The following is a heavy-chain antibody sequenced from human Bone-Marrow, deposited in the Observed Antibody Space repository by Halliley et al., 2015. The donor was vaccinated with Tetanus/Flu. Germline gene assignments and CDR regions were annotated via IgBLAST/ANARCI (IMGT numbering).Heavy chain of an antibody. Sequence: QLVQSGAEVKRPGSSVRVSCKTSGYSFSDYVITWVRQAPGQGLEWMAGIIPVYDTSNSAQKFQGRVTLTSDESTGTVHMELSRLRSDDTAVYFCARYHYDSRRAYGMAVWGQGTTVTVSS. D-gene: IGHD3-22*01. J-gene: IGHJ6*02. CDR3: ARYHYDSRRAYGMAV. CDR2: IIPVYDTS. V-gene: IGHV1-69*01. CDR1: GYSFSDYV.